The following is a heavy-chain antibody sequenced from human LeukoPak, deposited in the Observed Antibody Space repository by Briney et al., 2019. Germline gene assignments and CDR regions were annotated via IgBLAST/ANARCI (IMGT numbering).Heavy chain of an antibody. Sequence: PSETLSLTCTVSGGSISSSSYYWGWIRQPPGKGLEWIGSIYYSGSTYYNPSLKSRVTISVDTSKNQFSLKLSSVTAADTAVYYCERRGDIEVVPAAMFHDWGQGTLVTVSS. CDR1: GGSISSSSYY. D-gene: IGHD2-2*01. CDR3: ERRGDIEVVPAAMFHD. J-gene: IGHJ4*02. V-gene: IGHV4-39*01. CDR2: IYYSGST.